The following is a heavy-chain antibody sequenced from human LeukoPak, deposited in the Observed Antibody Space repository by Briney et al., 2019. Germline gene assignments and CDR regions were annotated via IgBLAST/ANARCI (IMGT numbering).Heavy chain of an antibody. CDR3: ARVKGHSSILLGSNRHFDY. Sequence: PSETLSLTCTVSGGSISSGGYSWSWIRQHPGKGLEWIGYIYYSGSTYYNPSLKSRVTISVDTSKNQFSLKLSSVTAADTAVYYCARVKGHSSILLGSNRHFDYWGQGTLVTVSS. CDR1: GGSISSGGYS. D-gene: IGHD6-13*01. J-gene: IGHJ4*02. CDR2: IYYSGST. V-gene: IGHV4-31*03.